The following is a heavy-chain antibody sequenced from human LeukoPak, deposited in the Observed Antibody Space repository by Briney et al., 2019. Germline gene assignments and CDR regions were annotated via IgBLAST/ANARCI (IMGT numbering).Heavy chain of an antibody. J-gene: IGHJ3*02. CDR1: GGTFSSYA. V-gene: IGHV1-69*13. D-gene: IGHD3-22*01. Sequence: SVKVSCKASGGTFSSYAISWVRQAPGQGLEWMGGIIPIFGTANYAQKFQGRVTITADESTSTAYMELSSLRSEDTAVYYCARTYYYDSSGYYYVDAFDIWGQGTMVTVSS. CDR3: ARTYYYDSSGYYYVDAFDI. CDR2: IIPIFGTA.